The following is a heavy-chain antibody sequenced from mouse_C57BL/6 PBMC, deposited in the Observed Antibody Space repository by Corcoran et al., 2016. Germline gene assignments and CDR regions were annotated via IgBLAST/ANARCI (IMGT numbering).Heavy chain of an antibody. Sequence: QVQLQQSGPELVKPGASVKISCKASGYSFTSYYIHWVKQRPGQGLEWIGWIYPGSGNTKYNEKFKGKATLTADTSSSTAYMQLSSLTSEDSAVYYCARWELVTTVVPAMDYWGQGTSVTVSS. J-gene: IGHJ4*01. CDR2: IYPGSGNT. V-gene: IGHV1-66*01. CDR3: ARWELVTTVVPAMDY. CDR1: GYSFTSYY. D-gene: IGHD1-1*01.